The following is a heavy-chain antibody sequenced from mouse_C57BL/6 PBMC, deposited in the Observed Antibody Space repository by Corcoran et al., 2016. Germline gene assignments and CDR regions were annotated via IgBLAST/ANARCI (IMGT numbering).Heavy chain of an antibody. Sequence: QVQLQQSGPELVKPGASVKISCKASGYTFTDYYINWVKQRPGQGLGWIGWIFPGSGSTYYNEKFKGKATLTVDKSSSTAYMLLSSLTSEDSAVYFCATATVVEYYFDYWGQGTTLTVSS. V-gene: IGHV1-75*01. D-gene: IGHD1-1*01. CDR3: ATATVVEYYFDY. CDR1: GYTFTDYY. J-gene: IGHJ2*01. CDR2: IFPGSGST.